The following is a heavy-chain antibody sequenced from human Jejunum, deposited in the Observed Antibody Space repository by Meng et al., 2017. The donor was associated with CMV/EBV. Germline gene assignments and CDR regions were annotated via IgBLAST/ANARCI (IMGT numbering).Heavy chain of an antibody. CDR1: GFAFATYA. J-gene: IGHJ4*02. V-gene: IGHV3-30*04. CDR3: ARGIDMITYGGVQY. CDR2: IPYDGSYK. Sequence: GFAFATYAMHWVRQAPGKGLEWVAVIPYDGSYKFYADSMQGRFTISRDNSKNTLYLQMNSLRAEDTAVYYCARGIDMITYGGVQYWGQGTLVTVPQ. D-gene: IGHD3-16*01.